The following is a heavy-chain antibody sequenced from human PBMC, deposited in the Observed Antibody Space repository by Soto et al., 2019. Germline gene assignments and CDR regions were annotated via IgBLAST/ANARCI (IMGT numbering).Heavy chain of an antibody. D-gene: IGHD1-20*01. Sequence: SETLSLTCTVSGGSISSYYWSWIRQPPGKGLEWIGYIYYSGSTNYDPSLKSRVTISVDTSKNQFSLKLSSVTAADTAVYYCARDRRITGKGGVIYYYYGMDVWGQGTTVTVSS. V-gene: IGHV4-59*01. CDR2: IYYSGST. CDR3: ARDRRITGKGGVIYYYYGMDV. CDR1: GGSISSYY. J-gene: IGHJ6*02.